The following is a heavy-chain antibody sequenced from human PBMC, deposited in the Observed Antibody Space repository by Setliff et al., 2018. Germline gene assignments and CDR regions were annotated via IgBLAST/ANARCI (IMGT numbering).Heavy chain of an antibody. J-gene: IGHJ4*02. V-gene: IGHV4-59*01. CDR1: GGSISTYY. CDR3: ARGGTYRYFDY. Sequence: KPSETLSLTCTVSGGSISTYYWSWIRQPPGKGLEFIGYVYYSGTTNYDPSLKSRVTMSVDTSKNQLSLKLSSVTAADTAVYYCARGGTYRYFDYWGQGTLVTVSS. CDR2: VYYSGTT.